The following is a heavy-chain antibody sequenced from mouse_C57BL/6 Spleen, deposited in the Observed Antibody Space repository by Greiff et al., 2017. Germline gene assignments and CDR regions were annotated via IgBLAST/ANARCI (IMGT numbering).Heavy chain of an antibody. D-gene: IGHD1-1*01. CDR2: ISSGGDYI. Sequence: DVMLVESGEGLVKPGGSLKLSCAASGFTFSSYAMSWVRQTPEKRLEWVAYISSGGDYIYYADTVKGRFTISRDNARNTLYLQMSSLKSEDTAMYYCTREEDYYGSSRFAYWGQGTLVTVSA. CDR1: GFTFSSYA. V-gene: IGHV5-9-1*02. J-gene: IGHJ3*01. CDR3: TREEDYYGSSRFAY.